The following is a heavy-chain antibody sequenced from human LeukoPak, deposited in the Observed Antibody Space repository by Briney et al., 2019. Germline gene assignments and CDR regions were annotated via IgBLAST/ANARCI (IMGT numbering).Heavy chain of an antibody. V-gene: IGHV3-23*01. CDR3: AKDIRADPGYSYGLLDY. D-gene: IGHD5-18*01. Sequence: GGSLRLSCAASGFTFSSYAMSWVRQAPGKGLEWVSAISGSGGSTYYADSVKGRFTISRDNAKNSLYLQMNSLRAEDTALHYCAKDIRADPGYSYGLLDYWGQGTLVTVSS. CDR2: ISGSGGST. J-gene: IGHJ4*02. CDR1: GFTFSSYA.